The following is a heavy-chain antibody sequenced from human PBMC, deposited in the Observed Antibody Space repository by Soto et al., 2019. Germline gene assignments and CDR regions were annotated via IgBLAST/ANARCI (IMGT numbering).Heavy chain of an antibody. V-gene: IGHV3-30-3*01. D-gene: IGHD3-3*01. Sequence: PGGSLRLSCAASGFTFSSYAMHWVRQAPGKGLEWVAVISYDGSNKYYADSVKGRFTISRDNSKNTLYLQMNSLRAEDTAVYYCASAFGVVITYYYYGMDVWGQGTTVTVSS. J-gene: IGHJ6*02. CDR1: GFTFSSYA. CDR2: ISYDGSNK. CDR3: ASAFGVVITYYYYGMDV.